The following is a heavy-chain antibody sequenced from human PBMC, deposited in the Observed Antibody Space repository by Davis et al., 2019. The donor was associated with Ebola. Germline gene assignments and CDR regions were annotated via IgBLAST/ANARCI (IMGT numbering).Heavy chain of an antibody. CDR2: IYYSGST. V-gene: IGHV4-39*01. D-gene: IGHD3-3*01. Sequence: SETLSLTCAVYGESFSGYYWGWIRQPPGKGLEWIGSIYYSGSTYYNPSLKSRVTISVDTSKNQFSLKLSSVTAADTAVYYCASSITIFGVVIIPGAFDIWGQGTMVTVSS. CDR3: ASSITIFGVVIIPGAFDI. J-gene: IGHJ3*02. CDR1: GESFSGYY.